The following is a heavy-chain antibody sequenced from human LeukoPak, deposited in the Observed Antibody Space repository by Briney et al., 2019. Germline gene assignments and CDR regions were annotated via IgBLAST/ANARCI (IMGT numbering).Heavy chain of an antibody. J-gene: IGHJ5*02. CDR3: ARDNSVRDEAWWFNP. D-gene: IGHD5-24*01. Sequence: SETLSLTCTVSGGSISSYYWSWIRQPAGKGLEWIGRIYTSGSTNYNPSLKSRVTMSVDTSKNQFSLKLSSVTAADTAVYYCARDNSVRDEAWWFNPWGQGTLVTVSS. CDR1: GGSISSYY. V-gene: IGHV4-4*07. CDR2: IYTSGST.